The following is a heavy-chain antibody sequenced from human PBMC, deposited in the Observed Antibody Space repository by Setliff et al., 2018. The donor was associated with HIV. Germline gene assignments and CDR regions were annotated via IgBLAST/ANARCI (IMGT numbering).Heavy chain of an antibody. V-gene: IGHV4-31*03. J-gene: IGHJ5*02. Sequence: SETLSLTCTVSGGSISSGGHYWSWIRQHPGKGLEWIGYIYYSGSTYYDPSLKSRVTISVDTSKNQFSLRLSSVTAADSAVFYCARRGPGDQTWFDPWGQGVLVTVSS. CDR3: ARRGPGDQTWFDP. D-gene: IGHD7-27*01. CDR1: GGSISSGGHY. CDR2: IYYSGST.